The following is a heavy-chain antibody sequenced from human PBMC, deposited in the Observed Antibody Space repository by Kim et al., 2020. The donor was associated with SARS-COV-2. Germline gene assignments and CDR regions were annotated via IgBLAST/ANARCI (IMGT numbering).Heavy chain of an antibody. J-gene: IGHJ4*02. CDR3: THKFCSGDTCHPHAFDY. Sequence: GGSLRLSCTASGFTFRDYAMTWLRQAPGKAPEWVGFIRSTPYGGTPDYAASVKGRFTISRDDSKSIAYLQMNSLRTEDTAIYYCTHKFCSGDTCHPHAFDYWGQGTVVTVSS. CDR2: IRSTPYGGTP. D-gene: IGHD2-15*01. CDR1: GFTFRDYA. V-gene: IGHV3-49*03.